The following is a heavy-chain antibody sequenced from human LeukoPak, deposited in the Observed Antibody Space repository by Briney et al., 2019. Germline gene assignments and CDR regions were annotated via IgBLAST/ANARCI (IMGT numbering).Heavy chain of an antibody. J-gene: IGHJ5*02. CDR3: ARLGVVAPGRFSWFDP. Sequence: SETLSLTCTVSGDSISSSRYYWGWIRQPPGKGLEWIGSIFYSGSTYYNPSLKSRVTISVDTSKNQFSLKLNSVTAADTAVHYCARLGVVAPGRFSWFDPWGQGTLVTVSS. CDR1: GDSISSSRYY. CDR2: IFYSGST. V-gene: IGHV4-39*01. D-gene: IGHD6-13*01.